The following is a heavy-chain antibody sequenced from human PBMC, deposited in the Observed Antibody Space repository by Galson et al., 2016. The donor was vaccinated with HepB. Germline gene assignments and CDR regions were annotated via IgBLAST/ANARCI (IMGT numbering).Heavy chain of an antibody. V-gene: IGHV3-21*01. CDR2: ISSSSSYI. Sequence: SLRLSCAASGFTFNSYTMSWVRQAPGKGLEWVSSISSSSSYIYYADSVKGRFTISRDNAQNSLYLQMNSLRAEDTAVYYCAGSYSNYYYYMDVWGKGTTVTVSS. CDR3: AGSYSNYYYYMDV. CDR1: GFTFNSYT. D-gene: IGHD3-10*01. J-gene: IGHJ6*03.